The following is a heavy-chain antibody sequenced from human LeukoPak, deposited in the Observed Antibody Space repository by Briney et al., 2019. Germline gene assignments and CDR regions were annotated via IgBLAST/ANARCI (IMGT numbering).Heavy chain of an antibody. J-gene: IGHJ4*02. CDR2: INSDGSST. CDR3: ARGTRGYSYGSVFGY. CDR1: GFTFSSYW. D-gene: IGHD5-18*01. V-gene: IGHV3-74*01. Sequence: PGGSLRLSCAASGFTFSSYWMHWVRQAPGKGLVWVSRINSDGSSTSYADSVKGRFTISRDNAKNSLYLQMNSLRAEDTAVYYCARGTRGYSYGSVFGYWGQGTLVTVSS.